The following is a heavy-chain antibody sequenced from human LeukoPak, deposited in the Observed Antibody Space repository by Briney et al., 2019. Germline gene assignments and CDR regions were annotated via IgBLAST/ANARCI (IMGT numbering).Heavy chain of an antibody. Sequence: GGSLRLSCAASGFTFSGYWMHWVRQAPGKGLVWVSRIETDGSSTTYADSVKGRFTISRDNAKNSLYLQMNSLRAEDTAVYCCAAWGYAFDIWGQGTMVTVSS. J-gene: IGHJ3*02. CDR2: IETDGSST. CDR1: GFTFSGYW. D-gene: IGHD7-27*01. V-gene: IGHV3-74*01. CDR3: AAWGYAFDI.